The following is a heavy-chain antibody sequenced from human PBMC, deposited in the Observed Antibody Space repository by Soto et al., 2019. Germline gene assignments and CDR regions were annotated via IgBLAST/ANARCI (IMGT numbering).Heavy chain of an antibody. Sequence: PSETLSLICTVSGGSISSYHWSWIRQSPGKGLEWIGYTSNSAPTIYNPSLKSRVTISADTSKNQFSLRLNSVTAADTAVYFCARQFRDVYNAVEYWGQGALVTVSS. CDR1: GGSISSYH. CDR3: ARQFRDVYNAVEY. D-gene: IGHD1-1*01. V-gene: IGHV4-59*08. CDR2: TSNSAPT. J-gene: IGHJ4*02.